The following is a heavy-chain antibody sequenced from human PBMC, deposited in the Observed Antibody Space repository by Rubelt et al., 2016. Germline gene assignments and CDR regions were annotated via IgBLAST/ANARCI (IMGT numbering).Heavy chain of an antibody. J-gene: IGHJ6*02. Sequence: QVQLQQWGAGLLKPSETLSLTCAVYGGSFSGYYWSWIRQPPGKGLEWIGEINHSGSTNYNPSLKSRVTISVDTSKNQFSLKLSYVTAADTAVYYCAREVQITMITSAAVGMDVWGQGTTVTVSS. CDR3: AREVQITMITSAAVGMDV. CDR2: INHSGST. V-gene: IGHV4-34*01. D-gene: IGHD3-22*01. CDR1: GGSFSGYY.